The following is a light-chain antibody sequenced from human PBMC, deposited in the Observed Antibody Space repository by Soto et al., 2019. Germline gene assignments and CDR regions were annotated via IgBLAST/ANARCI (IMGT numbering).Light chain of an antibody. V-gene: IGKV3-20*01. CDR3: QQYGSSPPT. CDR2: GAS. J-gene: IGKJ1*01. CDR1: QRVSSSY. Sequence: EIVLTQSPGTLSLSPGERGTLSCRASQRVSSSYLAWYQQKPGQAPRLLIYGASSRATGIPDRFSGSGSGTDFTLTISRLEPEDFAVYYCQQYGSSPPTFGQGTKVEIK.